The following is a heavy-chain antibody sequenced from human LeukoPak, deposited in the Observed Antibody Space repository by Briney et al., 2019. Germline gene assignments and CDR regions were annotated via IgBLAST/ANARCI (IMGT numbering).Heavy chain of an antibody. CDR3: ARGGIIRPSRPPAEYFQH. Sequence: PSETLSLTCAVYGGSLSGYYWSWIRQPPGKGLEWIGEINRSGSTNYNPSLKSRVTISVDTSKNQFSLKLSSVTAADTAVYYCARGGIIRPSRPPAEYFQHWGQGTLVTVSS. J-gene: IGHJ1*01. V-gene: IGHV4-34*01. D-gene: IGHD1-1*01. CDR2: INRSGST. CDR1: GGSLSGYY.